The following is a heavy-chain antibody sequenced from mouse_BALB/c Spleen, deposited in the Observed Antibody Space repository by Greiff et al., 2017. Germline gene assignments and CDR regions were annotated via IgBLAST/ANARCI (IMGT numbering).Heavy chain of an antibody. CDR2: INPSTGYT. V-gene: IGHV1-7*01. Sequence: QVQLQQSGAELAKPGASVKMSCKASGYTFTSYWMHWVKQRPGQGLEWIGYINPSTGYTEYNQKFKDKATLTADKSSSTAYMQLSSLTSEDSAVYYCARLNYGYDGYAMDYWGQGTSVTVSS. CDR3: ARLNYGYDGYAMDY. D-gene: IGHD2-2*01. J-gene: IGHJ4*01. CDR1: GYTFTSYW.